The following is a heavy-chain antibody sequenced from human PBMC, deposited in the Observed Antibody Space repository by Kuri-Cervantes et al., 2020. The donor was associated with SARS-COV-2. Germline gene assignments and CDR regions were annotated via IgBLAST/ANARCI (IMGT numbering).Heavy chain of an antibody. D-gene: IGHD3-10*01. V-gene: IGHV4-31*03. CDR1: GGSISSGGYY. Sequence: LRLSCTVSGGSISSGGYYWSWIRQHPGKGLEWIGYIYYSGSTYYNPSLKSRVTISVDTSKNQFSLKLSSVTAADTAVYYCARVGITRVRGVNTRFDPWGQGTLVTVSS. CDR2: IYYSGST. CDR3: ARVGITRVRGVNTRFDP. J-gene: IGHJ5*02.